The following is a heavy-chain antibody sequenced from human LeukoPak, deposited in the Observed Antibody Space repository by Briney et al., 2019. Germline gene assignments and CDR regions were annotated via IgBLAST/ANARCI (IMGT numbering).Heavy chain of an antibody. Sequence: PGGSLRLSCAASGFTFSSYWMSWVRQAPGKGLEWVANIKQDGSEKYYVDSVKGRFTISRDNAKNSLYLQMNSLRAEDTAVYYCARDLSSTSCFGCSYYYYMDVWGKGTTVTVSS. CDR3: ARDLSSTSCFGCSYYYYMDV. J-gene: IGHJ6*03. CDR2: IKQDGSEK. D-gene: IGHD2-2*01. V-gene: IGHV3-7*01. CDR1: GFTFSSYW.